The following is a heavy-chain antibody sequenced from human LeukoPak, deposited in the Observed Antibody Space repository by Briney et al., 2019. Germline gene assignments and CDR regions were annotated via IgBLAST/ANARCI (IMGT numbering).Heavy chain of an antibody. Sequence: PGGSLRLSCAASGFTFNNYNMNWVRQAPGKGLEWASYISSSGSTIYYADSVKGRFTISRDNAKNSLYLQMNSLRAEDTAVYYCAELGITMIGGVWGKGTTVTISS. CDR2: ISSSGSTI. D-gene: IGHD3-10*02. V-gene: IGHV3-48*04. CDR3: AELGITMIGGV. J-gene: IGHJ6*04. CDR1: GFTFNNYN.